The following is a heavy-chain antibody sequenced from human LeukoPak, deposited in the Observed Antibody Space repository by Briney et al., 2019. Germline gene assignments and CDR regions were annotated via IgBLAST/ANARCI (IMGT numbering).Heavy chain of an antibody. J-gene: IGHJ5*02. Sequence: PSETLSLTCAVYGGSFSGYYWSWIRQPPGKGLEWIGYIYYSGSTNYNPSLKSRVTISVDTSKNQFSLKLSSVTAADTAVYYCAKELGHIVDTWGQGTLVTVSS. D-gene: IGHD2-21*01. CDR2: IYYSGST. CDR1: GGSFSGYY. V-gene: IGHV4-59*01. CDR3: AKELGHIVDT.